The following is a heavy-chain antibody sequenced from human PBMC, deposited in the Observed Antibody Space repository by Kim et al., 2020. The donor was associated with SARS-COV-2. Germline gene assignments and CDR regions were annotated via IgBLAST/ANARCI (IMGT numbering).Heavy chain of an antibody. V-gene: IGHV3-23*01. CDR3: AREPYD. D-gene: IGHD2-2*01. CDR2: GSGGST. Sequence: GSGGSTYYADAVKGRFTSSRDNSENTLYLQMNSLRAEDTAVYYGAREPYDWGQGTLVTVSS. J-gene: IGHJ4*02.